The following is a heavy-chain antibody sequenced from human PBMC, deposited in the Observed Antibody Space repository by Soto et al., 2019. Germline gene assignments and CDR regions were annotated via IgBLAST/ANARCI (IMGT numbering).Heavy chain of an antibody. D-gene: IGHD3-10*01. CDR3: ARATQYYGYYYYNYGMDV. V-gene: IGHV3-30-3*01. CDR2: ISYDGSNK. Sequence: PGGSLRLSCAASGFTFSSYAMHWVRQAPGKGLEWVAVISYDGSNKYYADSVKGRFTISRDNSKNTLYLQMNSLRAEDTAVYYCARATQYYGYYYYNYGMDVWGQGTTVTVSS. CDR1: GFTFSSYA. J-gene: IGHJ6*02.